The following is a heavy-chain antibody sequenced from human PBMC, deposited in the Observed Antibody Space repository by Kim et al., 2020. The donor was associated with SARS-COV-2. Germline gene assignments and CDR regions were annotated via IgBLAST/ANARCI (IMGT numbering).Heavy chain of an antibody. CDR3: AREGGGTYYMDV. Sequence: SQTLSLSCAISGDSVSSNSATWTWIRQSPSRGLEWLGRTYYSSKWYSDYAISVKSRITINSDTSKNQFSLQLDSVTPEDTAVYYCAREGGGTYYMDVWGK. V-gene: IGHV6-1*01. J-gene: IGHJ6*03. CDR1: GDSVSSNSAT. CDR2: TYYSSKWYS. D-gene: IGHD3-16*01.